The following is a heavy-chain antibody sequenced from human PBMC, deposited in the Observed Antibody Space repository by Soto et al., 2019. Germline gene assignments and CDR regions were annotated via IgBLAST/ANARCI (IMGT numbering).Heavy chain of an antibody. CDR3: ARVDTYDYYYAMDV. J-gene: IGHJ6*02. CDR2: IYSSGTT. V-gene: IGHV3-53*02. D-gene: IGHD5-18*01. CDR1: GFTVTSNY. Sequence: EVQLVETGGGLIQPGGSLSLFCAASGFTVTSNYMNWVRQAPGKGLEWVSIIYSSGTTYYADSVKGRFTISRDKSKNTLYLQMRNLRAEDTAIYYCARVDTYDYYYAMDVWGQGTTVTVSS.